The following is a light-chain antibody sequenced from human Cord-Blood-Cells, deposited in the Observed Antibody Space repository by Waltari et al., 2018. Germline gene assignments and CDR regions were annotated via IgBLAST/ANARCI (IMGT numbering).Light chain of an antibody. CDR2: GKN. V-gene: IGLV3-19*01. Sequence: SSELTQDPAVSVAVGQTVRITCQGDSLRSYYASWYQQKPGQAPVLVIYGKNNRRSGLPDLFSGSSTGNTAFLTITSAQAEDEADYYCNSRERSGIHLAFGGGHKLTVL. CDR3: NSRERSGIHLA. CDR1: SLRSYY. J-gene: IGLJ2*01.